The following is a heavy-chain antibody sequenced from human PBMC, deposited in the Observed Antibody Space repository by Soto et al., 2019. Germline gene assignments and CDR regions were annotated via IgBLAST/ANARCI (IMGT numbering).Heavy chain of an antibody. CDR1: CYTFTSNG. CDR3: ARDRAHGFDI. J-gene: IGHJ3*02. CDR2: ISADKGNT. V-gene: IGHV1-18*01. Sequence: GASGKVSCKAPCYTFTSNGISLLRQAPGQWLEWMGWISADKGNTNYAQKVQGRVTMTRDTSTSTVYMELRSLRSEDTAVYFCARDRAHGFDIWGQGTMVTVSS.